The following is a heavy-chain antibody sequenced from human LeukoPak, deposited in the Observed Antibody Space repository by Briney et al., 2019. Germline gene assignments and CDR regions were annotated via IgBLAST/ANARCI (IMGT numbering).Heavy chain of an antibody. D-gene: IGHD6-13*01. V-gene: IGHV4-34*01. CDR3: ARGVWQLVHPVRSWFDP. CDR2: INHSGST. J-gene: IGHJ5*02. Sequence: SETLSLTCAVYGGSFSGYYWSWIRQPPGKGLEWIGEINHSGSTNYNPSLKSRVTMSVDTSKNQFSLKLSSVTAADTAVYYCARGVWQLVHPVRSWFDPWGQGTLVTVSS. CDR1: GGSFSGYY.